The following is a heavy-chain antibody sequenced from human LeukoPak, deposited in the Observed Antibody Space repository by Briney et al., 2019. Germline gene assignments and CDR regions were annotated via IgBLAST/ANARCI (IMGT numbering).Heavy chain of an antibody. Sequence: KPGGSLRLSCAASGFIFSSYGMNWVRQAPGKGLEWVSFISSSSSYIYYADSLNGRFTISRDNAKNSLYLRMNSLRAEDTAVYYCAKDIWSQIPYYFDYWGQGTLVTVSS. D-gene: IGHD3-16*01. CDR2: ISSSSSYI. J-gene: IGHJ4*02. CDR3: AKDIWSQIPYYFDY. V-gene: IGHV3-21*01. CDR1: GFIFSSYG.